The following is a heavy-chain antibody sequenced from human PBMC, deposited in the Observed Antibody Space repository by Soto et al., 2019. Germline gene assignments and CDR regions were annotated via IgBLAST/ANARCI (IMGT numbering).Heavy chain of an antibody. CDR1: GGSFSVYY. V-gene: IGHV4-34*01. CDR2: INHRASS. CDR3: ARGSGWYYYYYYGMDV. Sequence: SETLSLTCAVYGGSFSVYYWSWLRQPPGKGLEWIGEINHRASSNSNQALKSRVTISVDTSKNQFSQNLSSVTAADTDVYYCARGSGWYYYYYYGMDVWGQGTTVTVSS. D-gene: IGHD6-19*01. J-gene: IGHJ6*02.